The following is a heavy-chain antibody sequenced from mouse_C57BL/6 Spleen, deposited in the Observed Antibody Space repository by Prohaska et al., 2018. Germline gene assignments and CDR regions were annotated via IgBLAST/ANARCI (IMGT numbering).Heavy chain of an antibody. J-gene: IGHJ1*03. CDR3: ARRYLWYFDV. CDR2: INPNNGGT. D-gene: IGHD5-1-1*01. Sequence: MNWVKQSHGKSLEWIGDINPNNGGTSYNQKFKGKATLTVDKSSSTAYMELRSLTSEDSAVYYCARRYLWYFDVWGTGTTVTVSS. V-gene: IGHV1-26*01.